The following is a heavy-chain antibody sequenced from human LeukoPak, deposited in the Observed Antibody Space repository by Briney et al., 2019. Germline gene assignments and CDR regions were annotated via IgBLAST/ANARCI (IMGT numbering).Heavy chain of an antibody. CDR1: GGSFSGYY. CDR2: INHSGST. V-gene: IGHV4-34*01. D-gene: IGHD2-2*01. Sequence: SETLSLTCAVYGGSFSGYYWSWIRQPPGKGLEWIGEINHSGSTNYNPSLKSRVTISVDTSKNQFSLKLSSVTAADTAVNYCARNLHTRYCSSTSCYPYYYGMDVWGQGTTVTVSS. CDR3: ARNLHTRYCSSTSCYPYYYGMDV. J-gene: IGHJ6*02.